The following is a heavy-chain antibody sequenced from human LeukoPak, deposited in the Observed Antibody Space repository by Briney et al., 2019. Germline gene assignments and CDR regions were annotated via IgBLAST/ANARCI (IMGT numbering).Heavy chain of an antibody. Sequence: SETLSLTCTVSSASITSSPYFWGWIRQPPGKGLEWIGSIYYSGSTYYNPSLKSRVTISVDTSKNQFSLKLSSVTAADTAVYYCAREVGSTSCYPACWFDPWGQGTLVTVSS. CDR1: SASITSSPYF. V-gene: IGHV4-39*07. J-gene: IGHJ5*02. CDR3: AREVGSTSCYPACWFDP. D-gene: IGHD2-2*01. CDR2: IYYSGST.